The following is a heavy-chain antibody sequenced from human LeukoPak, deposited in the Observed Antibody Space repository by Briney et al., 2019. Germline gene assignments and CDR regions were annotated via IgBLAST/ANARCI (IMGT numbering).Heavy chain of an antibody. CDR2: ISGDASVS. Sequence: GGSLRLSCAGSGFTFRFYAMTWVRLAPGKGLEWVSGISGDASVSRHADSVKGRFNISRDNSKNTLYLQLNGLRVEDTAIYYCAKAYSSSLYGDAFHIWGQGTMVTVSS. V-gene: IGHV3-23*01. D-gene: IGHD6-13*01. CDR1: GFTFRFYA. J-gene: IGHJ3*02. CDR3: AKAYSSSLYGDAFHI.